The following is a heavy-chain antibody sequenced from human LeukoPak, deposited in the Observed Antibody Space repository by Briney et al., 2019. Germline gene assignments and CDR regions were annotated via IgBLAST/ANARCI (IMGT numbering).Heavy chain of an antibody. CDR2: INPNSGGT. V-gene: IGHV1-2*02. D-gene: IGHD3-10*01. CDR1: GYTFTGYY. Sequence: ASVKVSCKASGYTFTGYYMHWVRQAPGQGLEWMGWINPNSGGTNYAQKFQGRVTMTRDTSISIAYMELSRLRSDDTAVYYCARGRITMVRGAIQGWFDPWGQGTLVTVSS. J-gene: IGHJ5*02. CDR3: ARGRITMVRGAIQGWFDP.